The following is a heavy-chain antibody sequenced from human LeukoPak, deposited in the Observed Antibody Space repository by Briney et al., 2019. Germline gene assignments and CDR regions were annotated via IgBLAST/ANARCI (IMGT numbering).Heavy chain of an antibody. CDR3: ARDYSGEVLDY. Sequence: GGSLRLSCAASGFTSSNYWMSWVRQAPGKGLEWVANIKQDGSEKYYVDSVKGRFTISRDNAKNSLYLQMNSLRAEDTAVYYCARDYSGEVLDYWGQGTLVTVSS. CDR1: GFTSSNYW. J-gene: IGHJ4*02. D-gene: IGHD6-25*01. V-gene: IGHV3-7*01. CDR2: IKQDGSEK.